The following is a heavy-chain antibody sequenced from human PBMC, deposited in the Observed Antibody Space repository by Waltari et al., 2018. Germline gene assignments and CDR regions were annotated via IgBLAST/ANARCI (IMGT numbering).Heavy chain of an antibody. V-gene: IGHV4-30-2*01. CDR2: IYHSGST. D-gene: IGHD2-15*01. Sequence: QLQLQESGSGLVKPSQTLSLTCAVSGGSISSGGYSWSWIRQPPGQGLEWIGYIYHSGSTYYNPSLKSRVTISVDRSKNQFSLKLSSVTAADTAVYYCAREVVVVVAATRGYNWFDPWGQGTLVTVSS. CDR1: GGSISSGGYS. J-gene: IGHJ5*02. CDR3: AREVVVVVAATRGYNWFDP.